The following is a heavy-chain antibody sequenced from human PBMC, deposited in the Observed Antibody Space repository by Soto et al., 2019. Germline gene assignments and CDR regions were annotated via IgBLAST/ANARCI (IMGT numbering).Heavy chain of an antibody. J-gene: IGHJ4*02. CDR1: GGSISSYY. CDR2: IYNSGRT. CDR3: ARRYGYSFDY. Sequence: QVQLQESGPGLVKPSETLSLTCTVSGGSISSYYWSWIRQPPGKGLEWIGYIYNSGRTNYNPSLKSRVTISVDTSKNQFSLNLSSVTAADTAVYYCARRYGYSFDYWGQGTLVTVSS. V-gene: IGHV4-59*08. D-gene: IGHD1-1*01.